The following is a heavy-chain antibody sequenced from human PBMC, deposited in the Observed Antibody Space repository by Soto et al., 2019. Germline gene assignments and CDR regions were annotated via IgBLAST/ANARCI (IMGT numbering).Heavy chain of an antibody. CDR1: GFTLRSYG. CDR2: IWYDGSNK. J-gene: IGHJ4*02. D-gene: IGHD5-12*01. Sequence: QVQLVESGGGVVQPGRSLRLSCAASGFTLRSYGMHWVRQAPGKGLEWVTSIWYDGSNKYYADSVKGRFPISRDNSKNTLYLQMNSLRAEDTAVYYCARGLDGYNHPGFDYWGQGTLVTVSS. V-gene: IGHV3-33*01. CDR3: ARGLDGYNHPGFDY.